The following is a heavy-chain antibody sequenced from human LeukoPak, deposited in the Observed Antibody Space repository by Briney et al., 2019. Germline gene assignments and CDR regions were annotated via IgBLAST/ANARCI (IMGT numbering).Heavy chain of an antibody. D-gene: IGHD6-13*01. V-gene: IGHV3-21*01. CDR1: GFTFSSYS. J-gene: IGHJ4*02. CDR3: ASSSWRGYYFDY. CDR2: ISSSSSYI. Sequence: GGSLRLSCAASGFTFSSYSMNWVRQAPGKGLEWVSSISSSSSYIYYADSVKGRFTISRDNAKNSLYLQMNSLRAEDTAVYYYASSSWRGYYFDYWGQGTLVTVSS.